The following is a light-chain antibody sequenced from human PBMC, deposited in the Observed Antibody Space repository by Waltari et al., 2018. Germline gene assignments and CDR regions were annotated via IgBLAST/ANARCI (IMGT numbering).Light chain of an antibody. J-gene: IGKJ1*01. CDR2: DAS. CDR3: QQYNIYSPQA. Sequence: SVGDRVTIPCRASQTIDNYLAWYQQKPGEAPKVMIYDASTLETGVPSRFSGSGFGTDFSLTISSLQPDDFATYWCQQYNIYSPQAFGQGTKVEVK. V-gene: IGKV1-5*01. CDR1: QTIDNY.